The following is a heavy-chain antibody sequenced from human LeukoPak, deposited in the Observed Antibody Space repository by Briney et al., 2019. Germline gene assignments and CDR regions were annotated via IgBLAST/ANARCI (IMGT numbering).Heavy chain of an antibody. CDR1: GFTVNSNY. Sequence: GGSLRLSCAASGFTVNSNYMTWVRQAPGKGLEWVSAISGSGGSTYYADSVKGRFTISRDNSKNTLYLQMNSLRAEDTAVYYCAKTSIAPGWGQGTLVTVSS. J-gene: IGHJ4*02. CDR3: AKTSIAPG. CDR2: ISGSGGST. D-gene: IGHD6-13*01. V-gene: IGHV3-23*01.